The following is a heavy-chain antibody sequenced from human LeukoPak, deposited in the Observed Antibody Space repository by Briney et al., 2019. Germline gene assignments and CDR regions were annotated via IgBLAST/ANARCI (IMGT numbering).Heavy chain of an antibody. D-gene: IGHD1-26*01. Sequence: GESLRLSCAASGFTLRSDWMNWVRQAPGKGLEWVSNINQDGSLKYYVDSVKGRFTISRDNAKNSLYLQMDSLRVEDTAMYYCARDPDPIVGVSFDSWGQGTLVTVSS. CDR1: GFTLRSDW. CDR3: ARDPDPIVGVSFDS. CDR2: INQDGSLK. J-gene: IGHJ4*02. V-gene: IGHV3-7*01.